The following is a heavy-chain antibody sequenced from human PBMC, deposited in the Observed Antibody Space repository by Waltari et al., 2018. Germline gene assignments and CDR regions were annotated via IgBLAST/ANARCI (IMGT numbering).Heavy chain of an antibody. CDR2: MNPNSGNT. CDR1: GYTFTSYD. D-gene: IGHD3-22*01. Sequence: QVQLVQSGAEVKKPGASVKVSCKASGYTFTSYDINWVRQATGQGLEWMGWMNPNSGNTGYAQKFQGRVTMTRNTSISTAYMELSSLRSEDTAVYYCARDRGVYYYDSSGYYYFDYWGQGTLVTVSS. CDR3: ARDRGVYYYDSSGYYYFDY. J-gene: IGHJ4*02. V-gene: IGHV1-8*01.